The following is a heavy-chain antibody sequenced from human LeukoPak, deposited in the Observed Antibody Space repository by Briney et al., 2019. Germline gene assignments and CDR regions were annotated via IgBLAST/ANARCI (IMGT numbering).Heavy chain of an antibody. J-gene: IGHJ5*02. CDR2: IRYDGSNK. CDR3: ARLWFGEGSFDWFDP. Sequence: PGGSLRLSCAASGFTFSSYGMHWVRQAPGKGLEWVAFIRYDGSNKYYADSVKGRFTISRDNSKNTLYPQMNSLRAEDTAVYYCARLWFGEGSFDWFDPWGQGTPVTVSS. D-gene: IGHD3-10*01. CDR1: GFTFSSYG. V-gene: IGHV3-30*02.